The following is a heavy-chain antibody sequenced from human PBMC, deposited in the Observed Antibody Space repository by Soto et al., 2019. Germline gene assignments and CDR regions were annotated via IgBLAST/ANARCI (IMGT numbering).Heavy chain of an antibody. D-gene: IGHD5-18*01. Sequence: QVQLVQSGAEVKKPGASVKVSCKASGYTFTSYYMHWVRQAPGQGLEWMGIINPIGGSTSYAQKFQARVTMTRDTSTSTVYMELSSLRSEDTAVYYCARVYPSDTRYGYVGNNWFDPWGQGTLVTVSS. J-gene: IGHJ5*02. V-gene: IGHV1-46*03. CDR2: INPIGGST. CDR1: GYTFTSYY. CDR3: ARVYPSDTRYGYVGNNWFDP.